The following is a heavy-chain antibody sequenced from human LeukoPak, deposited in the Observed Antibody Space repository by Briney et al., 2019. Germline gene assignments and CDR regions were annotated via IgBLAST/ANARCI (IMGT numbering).Heavy chain of an antibody. J-gene: IGHJ4*02. V-gene: IGHV4-34*01. Sequence: SETLSLTCAVYGGSFSGYYWSWIRQPPGKGLEWIGEINHSGSTNYNPSLKSRVTISVDTSKNQFSLKLSSVTAADTAVYYCAGAAGNGGVDYWGQGTLVTVSP. CDR3: AGAAGNGGVDY. CDR2: INHSGST. CDR1: GGSFSGYY. D-gene: IGHD6-13*01.